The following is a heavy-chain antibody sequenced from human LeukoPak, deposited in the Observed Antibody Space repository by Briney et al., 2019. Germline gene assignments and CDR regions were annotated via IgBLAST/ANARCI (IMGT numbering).Heavy chain of an antibody. V-gene: IGHV5-51*01. D-gene: IGHD6-13*01. CDR3: ARILGYSSSLNWFDP. CDR2: IYPGDSDT. Sequence: GEPLKISCKGSGYSFTSYWIGWVRRLPGKGLEWMGIIYPGDSDTRYSVSFQGQVTISADKSISTAYLQWSSLKASDTAMYYCARILGYSSSLNWFDPWGQGTLVTVSS. J-gene: IGHJ5*02. CDR1: GYSFTSYW.